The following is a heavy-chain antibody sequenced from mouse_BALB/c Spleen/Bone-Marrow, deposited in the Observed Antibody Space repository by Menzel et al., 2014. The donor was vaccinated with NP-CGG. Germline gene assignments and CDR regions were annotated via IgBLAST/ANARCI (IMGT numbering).Heavy chain of an antibody. V-gene: IGHV5-17*02. Sequence: QLAESGTGVVQPGGSRKLSCAASVSTFSSFALHWIRQAPEKGLEWVAFISSCSNFIQYADTVKGRFTIIRDNPKNTLFLQMTSLRSEDTAMYYCGRGEYWGRGTPLTVSS. CDR3: GRGEY. J-gene: IGHJ2*01. CDR2: ISSCSNFI. CDR1: VSTFSSFA.